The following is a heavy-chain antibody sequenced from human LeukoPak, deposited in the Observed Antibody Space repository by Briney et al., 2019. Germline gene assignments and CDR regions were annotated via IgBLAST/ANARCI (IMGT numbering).Heavy chain of an antibody. CDR1: GFTFSSYA. Sequence: GGSLRLSCAAPGFTFSSYAMSWVRQAPGRGLEWVSGISGSGDSTNYADSVKGRFTSSRDNSKNTLFLQMNMLRAEDTAVYYCAKIPVSYSSGWSNFDYWGQGTLVTVSS. CDR3: AKIPVSYSSGWSNFDY. CDR2: ISGSGDST. J-gene: IGHJ4*02. D-gene: IGHD6-19*01. V-gene: IGHV3-23*01.